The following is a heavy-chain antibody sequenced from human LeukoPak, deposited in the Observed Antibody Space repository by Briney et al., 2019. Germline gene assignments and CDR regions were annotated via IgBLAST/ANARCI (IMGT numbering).Heavy chain of an antibody. CDR3: AKDMAYYDSSGAKDY. V-gene: IGHV3-9*01. D-gene: IGHD3-22*01. CDR2: ISWNSGSI. J-gene: IGHJ4*02. Sequence: GGSLRLSCAASGFTIDDYAMHWVRQAPGKGLEWVSGISWNSGSIGYADSVKGRFTISRDNAKNSLYLQMNSLRAEDTALYYCAKDMAYYDSSGAKDYWGQGTLVTVSS. CDR1: GFTIDDYA.